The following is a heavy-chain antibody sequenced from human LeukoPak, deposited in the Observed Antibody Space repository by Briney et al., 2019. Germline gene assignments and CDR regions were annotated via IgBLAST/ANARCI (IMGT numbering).Heavy chain of an antibody. J-gene: IGHJ5*02. V-gene: IGHV1-46*01. CDR1: GYTFTSYY. CDR2: INPSGTST. CDR3: ARGPPGRVYDSSKRGLFDP. D-gene: IGHD3-22*01. Sequence: ASVKVSCKASGYTFTSYYIHWVRQAPGQGLGWMGIINPSGTSTTYAQKFQGRVTMTRDTSTSTVYMELSSLRSEDTAMYCCARGPPGRVYDSSKRGLFDPWGQGTLVTVSS.